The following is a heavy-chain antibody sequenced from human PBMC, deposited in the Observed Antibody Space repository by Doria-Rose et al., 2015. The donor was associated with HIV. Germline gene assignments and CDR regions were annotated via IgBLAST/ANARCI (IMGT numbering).Heavy chain of an antibody. D-gene: IGHD6-13*01. J-gene: IGHJ4*02. V-gene: IGHV1-3*01. CDR1: GYTFSAYA. Sequence: QVQLVQSGAEVKKPGASVTVSCKTSGYTFSAYAIHWVRQAPGQRLEWMGWLNVGNGDTRYSRKFQDRVTTTSDTSANTGYTALSSLRSEDTAVYYCARIHSLSSSSLGHWGQGTLVTVSS. CDR3: ARIHSLSSSSLGH. CDR2: LNVGNGDT.